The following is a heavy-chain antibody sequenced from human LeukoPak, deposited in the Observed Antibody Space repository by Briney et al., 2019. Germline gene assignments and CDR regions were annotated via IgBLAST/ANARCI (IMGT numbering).Heavy chain of an antibody. Sequence: SETLSLTCTVSGGSISSYYWSWIRQPPGKGLEWIGYIYYSGSTNYNPSLKSRVTISVDTSKNQFSLKLSSVTAADTAVYYCAKAPTVTTFPAIDYWGQGTLVTVSS. V-gene: IGHV4-59*01. CDR2: IYYSGST. D-gene: IGHD4-17*01. J-gene: IGHJ4*02. CDR3: AKAPTVTTFPAIDY. CDR1: GGSISSYY.